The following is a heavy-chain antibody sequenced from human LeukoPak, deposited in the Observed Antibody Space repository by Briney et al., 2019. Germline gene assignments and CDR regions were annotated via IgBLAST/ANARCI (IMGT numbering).Heavy chain of an antibody. CDR3: AKDRGYVSSGYYLDY. Sequence: GRSLRLSCAASGFTFSGYAMSWVRQAPGKGLEWVSAISWNSGSTGYADSVKGRFTISRDNAKNSLYLQMNSLRAEDTAVYYCAKDRGYVSSGYYLDYWGQGTLVTVSS. D-gene: IGHD3-22*01. V-gene: IGHV3-9*01. CDR2: ISWNSGST. CDR1: GFTFSGYA. J-gene: IGHJ4*02.